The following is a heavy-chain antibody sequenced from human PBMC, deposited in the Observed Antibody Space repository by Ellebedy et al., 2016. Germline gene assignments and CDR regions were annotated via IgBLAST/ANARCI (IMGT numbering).Heavy chain of an antibody. Sequence: ASVKVSXKAPRYTFTGYYIHWVRQAPGQGLEWMAWINPNSGGTNIAQKFQGRVTMTRDTSISAAYMELNSLTSDDTAVYYCARGGTIFGVVIGYDAVDIWGQGTMVTVPS. D-gene: IGHD3-3*01. J-gene: IGHJ3*02. CDR2: INPNSGGT. V-gene: IGHV1-2*02. CDR3: ARGGTIFGVVIGYDAVDI. CDR1: RYTFTGYY.